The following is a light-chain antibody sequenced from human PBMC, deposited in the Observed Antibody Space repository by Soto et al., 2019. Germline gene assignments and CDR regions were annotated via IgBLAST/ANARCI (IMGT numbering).Light chain of an antibody. CDR3: QQYGS. CDR2: GAS. CDR1: QSVSSSY. Sequence: EIVLTQSPGTLSLSPGERATLSCRASQSVSSSYLAWYQQKPGQAPRLLIYGASSRATGIPDRFSGSGSGTDFTLTISRLEPEDFAVYYCQQYGSFGPGNKVDIK. J-gene: IGKJ3*01. V-gene: IGKV3-20*01.